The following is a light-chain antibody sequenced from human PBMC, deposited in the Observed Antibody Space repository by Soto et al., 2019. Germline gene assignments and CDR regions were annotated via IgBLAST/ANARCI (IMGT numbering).Light chain of an antibody. J-gene: IGLJ2*01. CDR1: SSDIGGYNY. CDR3: TSYTRTRNLL. Sequence: QSALTQPASVSGSPGQSITISCTGTSSDIGGYNYVSWYQHHPGHAPKLIIFDVSHRPSGVSNRFSGSKSGNTASLTISGLQTEDEADYYCTSYTRTRNLLFGGGTKLTVL. V-gene: IGLV2-14*03. CDR2: DVS.